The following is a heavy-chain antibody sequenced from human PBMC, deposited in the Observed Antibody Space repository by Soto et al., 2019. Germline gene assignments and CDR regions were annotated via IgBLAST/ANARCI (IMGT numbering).Heavy chain of an antibody. D-gene: IGHD6-13*01. J-gene: IGHJ4*02. Sequence: SVKVSFKASGFTFTSSAVQWVRQARGQRLEWIGWIVVGSGNTNYAQKFQERVTITRDMSTSTAYMELSSLRSEDTAVYYCAAGPSSWGSFDYWGQGTLVTVSS. CDR3: AAGPSSWGSFDY. CDR1: GFTFTSSA. CDR2: IVVGSGNT. V-gene: IGHV1-58*01.